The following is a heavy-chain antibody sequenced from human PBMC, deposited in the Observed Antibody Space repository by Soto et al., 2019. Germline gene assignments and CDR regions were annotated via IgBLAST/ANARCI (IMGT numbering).Heavy chain of an antibody. CDR3: AREGAHSTGWYDYFDQ. CDR1: GYTFISYS. J-gene: IGHJ4*02. V-gene: IGHV1-18*04. CDR2: ISTYNGNT. D-gene: IGHD6-13*01. Sequence: QVQLVQSGGEVKKPGASVNISCKATGYTFISYSITWVRQAPGQGLEWMGWISTYNGNTKYAQSIQGRVTLTRDTSTNTAFMEMRGLRSDDTARYYCAREGAHSTGWYDYFDQWGQGTLVAVSS.